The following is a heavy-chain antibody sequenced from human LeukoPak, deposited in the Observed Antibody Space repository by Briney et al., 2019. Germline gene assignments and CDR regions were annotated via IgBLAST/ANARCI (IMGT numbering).Heavy chain of an antibody. CDR2: ISYHGRDT. CDR3: ADDCSSASCPGD. D-gene: IGHD2-2*01. V-gene: IGHV3-30*04. Sequence: PGTSLRLSCAASGFTFSAYAMHWVRQAPGKGLEWVAVISYHGRDTFYAASVQGRFTISRDDPKSTVYLQMTNLRPEDTAMYYCADDCSSASCPGDWGQGTLVTVSS. J-gene: IGHJ4*02. CDR1: GFTFSAYA.